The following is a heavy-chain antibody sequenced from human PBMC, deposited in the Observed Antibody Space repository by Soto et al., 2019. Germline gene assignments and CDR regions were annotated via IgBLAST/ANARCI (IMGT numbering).Heavy chain of an antibody. V-gene: IGHV4-39*01. J-gene: IGHJ5*02. D-gene: IGHD6-13*01. CDR1: GGSISSSSYY. Sequence: QLQLQESGPGLVKPSETLSLTCTVSGGSISSSSYYWGWIRQPPGKGLEWIGSIYYSGSTYYNPSLKSRVTISVDTSKNQFSLKLSSVTAADTAVYYCARHQRDLVSSWAWFDPWGQGTLVTVSS. CDR3: ARHQRDLVSSWAWFDP. CDR2: IYYSGST.